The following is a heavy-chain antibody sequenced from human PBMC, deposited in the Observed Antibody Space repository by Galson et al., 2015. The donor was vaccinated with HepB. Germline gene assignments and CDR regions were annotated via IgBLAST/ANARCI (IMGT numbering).Heavy chain of an antibody. CDR2: ISYDGSNK. V-gene: IGHV3-30*18. D-gene: IGHD1-26*01. CDR1: GFTFSSYG. CDR3: AKDEGGPYSGRFTLYYYYGMDV. J-gene: IGHJ6*02. Sequence: SLRLSCAASGFTFSSYGMHWVRQAPGKGLEWVAVISYDGSNKYYADSVKGRFTISRDNSKNTLYLQMNSLRAEDTAVYYCAKDEGGPYSGRFTLYYYYGMDVWGQGTTVTVSS.